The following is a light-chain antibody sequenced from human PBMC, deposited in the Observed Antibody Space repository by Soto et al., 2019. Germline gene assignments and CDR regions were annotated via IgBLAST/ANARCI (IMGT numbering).Light chain of an antibody. Sequence: QSVLTQPASVSGSPGQSIAISCTGTSSDVGGYNYVSWYQQHPGKAPKLMIYDVSKRPSGVSNRFSGSKSGNTASLTVSGLQAEDEADYYCSSYAGSNNWVFGGGTKVTVL. J-gene: IGLJ3*02. CDR1: SSDVGGYNY. CDR3: SSYAGSNNWV. CDR2: DVS. V-gene: IGLV2-14*03.